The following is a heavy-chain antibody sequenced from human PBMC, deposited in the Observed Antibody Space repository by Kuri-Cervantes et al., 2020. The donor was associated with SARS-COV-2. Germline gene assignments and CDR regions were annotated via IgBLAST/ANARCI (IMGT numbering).Heavy chain of an antibody. D-gene: IGHD1-14*01. V-gene: IGHV4-39*01. Sequence: GSLRLSCTVSGASIRSSSYYWAWIRQSPEMGLHWIGSIYYIGTTYYNPSLESRVAISVDTSTNQFFLNLTSATAADTAVYYCVRVDSGTESNFGTDVWGQGTTVTVSS. CDR2: IYYIGTT. CDR3: VRVDSGTESNFGTDV. CDR1: GASIRSSSYY. J-gene: IGHJ6*02.